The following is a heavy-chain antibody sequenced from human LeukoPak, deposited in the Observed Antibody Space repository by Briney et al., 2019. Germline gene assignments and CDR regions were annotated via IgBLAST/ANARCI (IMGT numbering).Heavy chain of an antibody. CDR2: LSAYNGNT. V-gene: IGHV1-18*01. Sequence: ASVKVSCKASGYTFTSYGISWVRQAPGQGLEWMGWLSAYNGNTKYAQKFQGRVTMTTDTSTSTAYMELRSLRSDDTAVYYCARAEYCSSTSCYSGGRLYSSSAGDYWGQGTLVTVSS. J-gene: IGHJ4*02. D-gene: IGHD2-2*01. CDR3: ARAEYCSSTSCYSGGRLYSSSAGDY. CDR1: GYTFTSYG.